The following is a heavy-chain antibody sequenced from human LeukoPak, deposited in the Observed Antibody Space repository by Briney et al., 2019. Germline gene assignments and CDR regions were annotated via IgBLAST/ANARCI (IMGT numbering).Heavy chain of an antibody. D-gene: IGHD6-25*01. V-gene: IGHV1-24*01. CDR3: VRFAAGPDPYYP. CDR1: GYTLTELS. Sequence: GASVKFSCKVSGYTLTELSMHWVRQAPGKGLEWMGGFDPEDGETIYAQNFHGRVTMTEDTSTDTAYMELNNLTSEDTAVYYCVRFAAGPDPYYPWGQATLVPVSS. CDR2: FDPEDGET. J-gene: IGHJ5*02.